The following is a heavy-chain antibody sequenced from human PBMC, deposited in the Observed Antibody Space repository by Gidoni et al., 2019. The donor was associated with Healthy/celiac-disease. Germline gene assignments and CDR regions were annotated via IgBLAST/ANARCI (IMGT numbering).Heavy chain of an antibody. Sequence: EVQLVESAGGLVQPGRSLSLYCAASGFTFADYAMLWGRQAPGKGLEWVSGISWNSGSIGYADSVKGRFNISRDNAKNSLYLQMNSLRAEDTALYYCAKEGGSSLHFDYWGQGTLVTVSS. V-gene: IGHV3-9*01. CDR1: GFTFADYA. D-gene: IGHD1-26*01. J-gene: IGHJ4*02. CDR2: ISWNSGSI. CDR3: AKEGGSSLHFDY.